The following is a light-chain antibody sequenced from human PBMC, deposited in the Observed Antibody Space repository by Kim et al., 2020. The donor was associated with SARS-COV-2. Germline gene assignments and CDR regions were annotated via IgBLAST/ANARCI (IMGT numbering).Light chain of an antibody. Sequence: SYELTQPPSVSVAPGKTARITCGGNNIGSKSVHWYQQKPGQAPVLVIYYDSDRPSGIPERFSGSNSGNTATLTISRVEAGDEADYYCQVWASSSDHPGVVFGGGTQLTVL. V-gene: IGLV3-21*04. J-gene: IGLJ2*01. CDR2: YDS. CDR3: QVWASSSDHPGVV. CDR1: NIGSKS.